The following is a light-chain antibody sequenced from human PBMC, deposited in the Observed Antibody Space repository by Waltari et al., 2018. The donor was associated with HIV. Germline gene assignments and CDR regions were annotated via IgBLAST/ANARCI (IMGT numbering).Light chain of an antibody. CDR3: TSSTGSNTLGV. V-gene: IGLV2-8*01. J-gene: IGLJ1*01. Sequence: QSALTQPPSASGSPGQSVTISCTGTNSDIGTSKFISWYQHHPGKAPKLIIYEVTKRPSGVPARFSASKSGNTAALTVSGLQPEDEADYYCTSSTGSNTLGVFGSGTTVTVL. CDR1: NSDIGTSKF. CDR2: EVT.